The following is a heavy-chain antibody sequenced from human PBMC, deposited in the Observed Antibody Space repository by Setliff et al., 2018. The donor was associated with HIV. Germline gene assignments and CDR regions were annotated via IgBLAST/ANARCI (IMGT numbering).Heavy chain of an antibody. J-gene: IGHJ4*02. V-gene: IGHV6-1*01. CDR1: GDSVSSDSAA. Sequence: SETLSLTCAISGDSVSSDSAAWNWSRQSPSRGLEWQGRTYYRSSWCNDYAVSVKRRITINPDTSKNQFSLQLTSVTPADTAVYYCARGSYGSVLLWGQGTLVTVSS. CDR2: TYYRSSWCN. CDR3: ARGSYGSVLL. D-gene: IGHD6-19*01.